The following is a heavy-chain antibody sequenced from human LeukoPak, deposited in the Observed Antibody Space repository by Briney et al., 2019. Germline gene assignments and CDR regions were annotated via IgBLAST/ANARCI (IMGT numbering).Heavy chain of an antibody. J-gene: IGHJ5*02. CDR1: GGSISSYY. D-gene: IGHD6-19*01. CDR2: IYYSGST. CDR3: ARSEQWLVRWFDP. V-gene: IGHV4-59*01. Sequence: PSETLSLTCTVSGGSISSYYWSWIRQPPGKGLEWIGYIYYSGSTNYNPSLKSRVTISVDTSKNQFSLKLSSVTAADTAVCYCARSEQWLVRWFDPWGQGTLVTVSS.